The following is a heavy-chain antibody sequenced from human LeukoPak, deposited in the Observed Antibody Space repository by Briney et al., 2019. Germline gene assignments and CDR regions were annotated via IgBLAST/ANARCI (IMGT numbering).Heavy chain of an antibody. CDR3: ATDNPVTMVRGVAFDY. Sequence: GASVKVSCKVSGYTLTELSMHWVRQAPGKGLEWMGGFDPEDGETIYAQKFQGRVTMTEDTSTDTAYMELSSLRSEDTAVYYCATDNPVTMVRGVAFDYWGQGTLVTVSS. J-gene: IGHJ4*02. D-gene: IGHD3-10*01. CDR2: FDPEDGET. CDR1: GYTLTELS. V-gene: IGHV1-24*01.